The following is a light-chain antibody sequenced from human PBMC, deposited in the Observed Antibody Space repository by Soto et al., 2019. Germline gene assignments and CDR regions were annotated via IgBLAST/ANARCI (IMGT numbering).Light chain of an antibody. CDR3: QQRSNWPPIT. J-gene: IGKJ5*01. Sequence: EIVMTQSPATLSVSPGERATLSCRASHSVSSSYLAWYQQRPGQAPRPLIYGASSRATGTPDRFSGSGSGTDFTLTISSLEPEDFAVYYCQQRSNWPPITFGQGTRLEIK. CDR1: HSVSSSY. V-gene: IGKV3D-20*02. CDR2: GAS.